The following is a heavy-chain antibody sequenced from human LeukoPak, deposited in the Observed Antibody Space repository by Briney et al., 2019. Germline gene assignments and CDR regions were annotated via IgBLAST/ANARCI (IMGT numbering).Heavy chain of an antibody. CDR3: ARGPSCSSISCPYYLDV. CDR1: GYTFTSYD. D-gene: IGHD2-2*01. V-gene: IGHV1-8*03. Sequence: ASVKVSCKASGYTFTSYDINWVRQATGQGLEWMGWMNPNSGNTGYAQKFQGRVTITRNTSISTADMELSSLRSEDTALYYCARGPSCSSISCPYYLDVWGKGTTVTVSS. J-gene: IGHJ6*03. CDR2: MNPNSGNT.